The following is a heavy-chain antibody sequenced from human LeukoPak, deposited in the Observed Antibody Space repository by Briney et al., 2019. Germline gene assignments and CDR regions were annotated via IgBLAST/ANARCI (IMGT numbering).Heavy chain of an antibody. J-gene: IGHJ1*01. CDR1: GGSISSYY. CDR3: ACTIAVAGTPEYFQH. Sequence: PSETQSLTCTVSGGSISSYYWSWNRQPPGKGLEWIGYIYYSGSTNYNPSLKSRVTISVDTSKNQFSLKLSSVTAADTAVYYCACTIAVAGTPEYFQHWGQGTLVTVSS. CDR2: IYYSGST. D-gene: IGHD6-19*01. V-gene: IGHV4-59*01.